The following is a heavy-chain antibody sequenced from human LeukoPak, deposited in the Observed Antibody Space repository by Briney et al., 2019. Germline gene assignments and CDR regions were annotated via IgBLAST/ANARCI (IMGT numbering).Heavy chain of an antibody. Sequence: SVKVSCKASGGTFSSYAISWVRQAPGQGLEWMGRIIPILGIANYAQKFQGRVTITADKSTSTAYMELSSLRSGDTAVYYCARGKPRRGYSGYDLDYFDYWGQGTLVTVSS. V-gene: IGHV1-69*04. D-gene: IGHD5-12*01. CDR2: IIPILGIA. CDR3: ARGKPRRGYSGYDLDYFDY. CDR1: GGTFSSYA. J-gene: IGHJ4*02.